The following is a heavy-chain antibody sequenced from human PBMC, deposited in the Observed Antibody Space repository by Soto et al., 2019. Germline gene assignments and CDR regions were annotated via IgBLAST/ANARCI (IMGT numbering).Heavy chain of an antibody. CDR3: ARGARYNWNDPDDAFDI. J-gene: IGHJ3*02. Sequence: ASVKVSCKASGYTFTSYDINWVRQATGQGLEWMGWMNPNSGNTGYAQKFQGRVTMTRNTSISTAYMELSSLRSEDTAVYYCARGARYNWNDPDDAFDIWGQGTMVTVSS. V-gene: IGHV1-8*01. CDR1: GYTFTSYD. CDR2: MNPNSGNT. D-gene: IGHD1-1*01.